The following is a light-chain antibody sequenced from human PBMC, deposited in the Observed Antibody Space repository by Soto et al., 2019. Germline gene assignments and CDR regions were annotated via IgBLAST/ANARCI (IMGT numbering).Light chain of an antibody. V-gene: IGLV2-8*01. CDR3: SSYAGSNNPVV. CDR2: EVS. Sequence: QSALTQPPSASGSPGQSVTISCTGTSSDVGGYNYVSWYQQHPGKAPKLMIYEVSKRPSGVTDRFSGSKSGNTASLTVSGLKAEDEADYYCSSYAGSNNPVVFGGGTKLTVL. CDR1: SSDVGGYNY. J-gene: IGLJ2*01.